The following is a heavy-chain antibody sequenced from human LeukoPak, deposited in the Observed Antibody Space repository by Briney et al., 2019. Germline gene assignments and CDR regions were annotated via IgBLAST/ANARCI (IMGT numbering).Heavy chain of an antibody. J-gene: IGHJ4*02. CDR1: GFTFDDYG. Sequence: QPGGSLRLSCAASGFTFDDYGMNWGRQAPGKGLEWVSGINWNGGSTGYADSVKGRFTISRDNAKNSLYLQMSSLGAEDTALYYCAKDQTPVAGYQAPFDYWGQGTLVTVSS. D-gene: IGHD6-19*01. CDR2: INWNGGST. CDR3: AKDQTPVAGYQAPFDY. V-gene: IGHV3-20*04.